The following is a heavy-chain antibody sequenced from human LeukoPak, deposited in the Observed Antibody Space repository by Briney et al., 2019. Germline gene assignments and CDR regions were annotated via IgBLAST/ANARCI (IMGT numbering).Heavy chain of an antibody. Sequence: GASVKVSCKASGGTFSSYALSWVRQAPGQGLEWMGGIIPILGTANYAQKFQGRVTITADESTSTAYMELSSLRSEDTAVYYCAVVVPAVMGYFDYWGQGTLVTVSS. CDR1: GGTFSSYA. CDR3: AVVVPAVMGYFDY. D-gene: IGHD2-2*01. J-gene: IGHJ4*02. V-gene: IGHV1-69*13. CDR2: IIPILGTA.